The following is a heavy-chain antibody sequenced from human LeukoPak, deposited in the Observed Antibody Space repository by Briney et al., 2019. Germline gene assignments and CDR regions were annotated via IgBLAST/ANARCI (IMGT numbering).Heavy chain of an antibody. CDR3: ARVNYDFWSGYYKVPVYSDY. J-gene: IGHJ4*02. Sequence: GGSLRLSCAASGFTFSSYWMSWVRQAPGKGLEWVANIKQDGSEKYYVDSVKGRFTISRDNAKNSLYLQMNSLRAEDTAVYYCARVNYDFWSGYYKVPVYSDYWGQGTLVTVSS. CDR2: IKQDGSEK. V-gene: IGHV3-7*01. CDR1: GFTFSSYW. D-gene: IGHD3-3*01.